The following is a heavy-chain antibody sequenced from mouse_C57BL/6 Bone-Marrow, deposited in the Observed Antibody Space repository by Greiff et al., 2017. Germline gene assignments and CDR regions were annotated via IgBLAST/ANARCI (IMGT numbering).Heavy chain of an antibody. V-gene: IGHV3-6*01. D-gene: IGHD2-3*01. J-gene: IGHJ4*01. CDR3: ALYDGYYFYAMDY. CDR1: GYSITSGYY. Sequence: VQLKESGPGLVKPSQSLSLTCSVTGYSITSGYYWNWIRQFPGNKLEWMGYISYDGSNNYNPSLKNRISITRDTSKNQFFLKLNSVTTEDTATYYCALYDGYYFYAMDYWGQGTSVTVSS. CDR2: ISYDGSN.